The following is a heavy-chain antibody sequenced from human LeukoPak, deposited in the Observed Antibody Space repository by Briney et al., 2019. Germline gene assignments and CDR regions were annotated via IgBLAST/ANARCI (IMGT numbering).Heavy chain of an antibody. CDR3: ARHKTIFGVVIP. D-gene: IGHD3-3*01. J-gene: IGHJ5*02. Sequence: PSETLSLTCTVSGGSISSGDYYWSWIRQPPGKGLEWIGYIYYSGSTYYNPSLKSRVTISVDTSKNQFSLKLSSVTAADTAVYYCARHKTIFGVVIPWGQGTLVTVSS. V-gene: IGHV4-30-4*01. CDR1: GGSISSGDYY. CDR2: IYYSGST.